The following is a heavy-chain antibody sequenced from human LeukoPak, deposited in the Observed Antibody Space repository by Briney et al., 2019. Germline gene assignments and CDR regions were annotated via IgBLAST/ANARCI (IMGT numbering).Heavy chain of an antibody. CDR1: GFTFTSSA. CDR3: AADHPYYDILTGYYVPYNWFDP. CDR2: IVVGSGNT. J-gene: IGHJ5*02. V-gene: IGHV1-58*02. Sequence: SVKVSCKASGFTFTSSAMQWVRQARGQRLEWIGWIVVGSGNTNYAQKFQERVTITRDMSTSTAYMELSSLRSEDTAVYYCAADHPYYDILTGYYVPYNWFDPWGQGTLVTVSS. D-gene: IGHD3-9*01.